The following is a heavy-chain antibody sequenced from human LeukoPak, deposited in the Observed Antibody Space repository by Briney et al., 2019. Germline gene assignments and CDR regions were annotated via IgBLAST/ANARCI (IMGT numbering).Heavy chain of an antibody. CDR3: ARGFKSFVDIVATTRRPRGYYYYYMDV. Sequence: PEASVKVSCKASGYTFTSYDINWVRQATGQGLEWMGWMNPNSGNTGYAQKFQGRVTITRNTSISTAYMELSSLRSEDTAVYYCARGFKSFVDIVATTRRPRGYYYYYMDVWGKGTTVTVSS. CDR2: MNPNSGNT. J-gene: IGHJ6*03. V-gene: IGHV1-8*03. CDR1: GYTFTSYD. D-gene: IGHD5-12*01.